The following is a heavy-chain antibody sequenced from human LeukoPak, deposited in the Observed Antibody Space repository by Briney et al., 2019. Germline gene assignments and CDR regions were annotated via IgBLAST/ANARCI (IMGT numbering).Heavy chain of an antibody. V-gene: IGHV3-20*04. J-gene: IGHJ3*02. D-gene: IGHD5-12*01. CDR3: AGKWLSNAFDI. Sequence: PGGSLRLSCAASGFTFDDFGMSWVRHVPGKGLEWVSGINWNGGRTGYADSVKGRFTISRDNAKKSLYLQMSSLRAEDTALYYCAGKWLSNAFDIWGQGTMVTVSS. CDR1: GFTFDDFG. CDR2: INWNGGRT.